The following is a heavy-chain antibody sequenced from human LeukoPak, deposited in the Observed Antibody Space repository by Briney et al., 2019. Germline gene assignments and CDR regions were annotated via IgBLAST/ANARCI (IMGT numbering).Heavy chain of an antibody. CDR3: AKAGEGSGYQDAFDI. D-gene: IGHD3-22*01. CDR2: ISGSGGST. V-gene: IGHV3-23*01. J-gene: IGHJ3*02. CDR1: GFTFSSYA. Sequence: GGSLRLSCAASGFTFSSYAMSWVRQAPGKGLEWVSAISGSGGSTYYADSVKGRFTISRDNSKNTLYLQMNGLRAEDTAVYYCAKAGEGSGYQDAFDIWGQGTMVTVSS.